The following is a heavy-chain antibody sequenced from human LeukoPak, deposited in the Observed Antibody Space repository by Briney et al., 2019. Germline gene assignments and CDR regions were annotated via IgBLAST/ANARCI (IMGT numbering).Heavy chain of an antibody. CDR2: INQDGSEM. Sequence: GGSLRVSCAVTGFILGNYSWSLGRQAPGKGLEWLANINQDGSEMYYVDSVKGRFTISRDNGKNSLYLQINSLRADDTAVYYCARDQGCKIVVRKTNRYFRLSSNGTLVTVSS. V-gene: IGHV3-7*01. J-gene: IGHJ2*01. CDR3: ARDQGCKIVVRKTNRYFRL. CDR1: GFILGNYS. D-gene: IGHD3-22*01.